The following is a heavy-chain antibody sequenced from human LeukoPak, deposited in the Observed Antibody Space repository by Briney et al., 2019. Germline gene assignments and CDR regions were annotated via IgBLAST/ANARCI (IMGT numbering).Heavy chain of an antibody. CDR3: ARAYSSGWYGNWFRNYYYYMDV. V-gene: IGHV4-59*01. Sequence: SETLSLTCTVSGGSISSYYWSWIRQPPGKGLEWIGYIYYSGSTNYNPSLKSRVTISVDTSKNQFSLKLSSVTAADTAVYYCARAYSSGWYGNWFRNYYYYMDVWGKGTTVTISS. CDR2: IYYSGST. D-gene: IGHD6-19*01. J-gene: IGHJ6*03. CDR1: GGSISSYY.